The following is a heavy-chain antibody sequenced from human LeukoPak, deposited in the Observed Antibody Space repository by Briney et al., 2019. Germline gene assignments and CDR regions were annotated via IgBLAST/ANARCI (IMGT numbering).Heavy chain of an antibody. CDR2: ISSSGTTI. D-gene: IGHD3-22*01. V-gene: IGHV3-11*01. CDR1: GFTFSDYY. Sequence: PGGSLRLSCAASGFTFSDYYMSWIRQAPGKGLEWVSYISSSGTTIYYADSVKGRFTISRDNAKNSLYLQMNSLRAEDTALYYCAREGYYDSSAKGVFDYWGQGTLVTVSS. J-gene: IGHJ4*02. CDR3: AREGYYDSSAKGVFDY.